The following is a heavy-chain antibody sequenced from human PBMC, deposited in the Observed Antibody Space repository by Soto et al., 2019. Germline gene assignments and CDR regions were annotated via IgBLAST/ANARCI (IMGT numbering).Heavy chain of an antibody. D-gene: IGHD3-10*01. V-gene: IGHV3-7*03. CDR2: IKQDGSEK. CDR1: GFTFSSYW. Sequence: GGSLRLSCGGSGFTFSSYWMSWVRQAPVKGLEWVANIKQDGSEKFYVDSVKGRFIISRDNAENSLSLQMNNLRAEDTAVYYCARDSAGYYYGSGTYYPNYWGQGTLVTSPQ. J-gene: IGHJ4*02. CDR3: ARDSAGYYYGSGTYYPNY.